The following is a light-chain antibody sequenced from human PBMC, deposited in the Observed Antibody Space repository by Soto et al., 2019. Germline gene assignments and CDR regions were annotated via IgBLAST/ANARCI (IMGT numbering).Light chain of an antibody. CDR1: SSDVGGYNY. Sequence: QSALTQPRSVSGSPGQSVTISCAGTSSDVGGYNYVSWFQQHPGRAPKVVIFDVTKRPSGVPDRFSGSKSGNTASLTITGLQAADEADYFCCSYAGSDTFFGFGTGTKLTVL. CDR2: DVT. V-gene: IGLV2-11*01. J-gene: IGLJ1*01. CDR3: CSYAGSDTFFG.